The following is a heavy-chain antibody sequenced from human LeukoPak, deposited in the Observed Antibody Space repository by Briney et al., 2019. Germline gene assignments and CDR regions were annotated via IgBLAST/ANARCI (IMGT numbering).Heavy chain of an antibody. CDR2: IWYDGSNK. Sequence: PGGSLRLSCAASGLSFSSYGMHWVRQAPGKGLEWVAVIWYDGSNKNYVDSVKGRFTISRDNSKNTLYLQMNSLRAEDTAVYYCTRNWGSDNWFDPWGQGTLVTVSS. D-gene: IGHD7-27*01. CDR3: TRNWGSDNWFDP. V-gene: IGHV3-33*01. CDR1: GLSFSSYG. J-gene: IGHJ5*02.